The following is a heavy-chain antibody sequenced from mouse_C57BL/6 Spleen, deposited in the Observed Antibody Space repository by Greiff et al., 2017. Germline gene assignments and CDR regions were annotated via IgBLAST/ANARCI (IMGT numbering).Heavy chain of an antibody. D-gene: IGHD2-4*01. CDR2: INPNHGGT. CDR3: ERVYSEFAY. Sequence: VQLKQSGPELVKPGASVTMSSKASGDTFSDYNMHWVQQSHGKSLVWIGYINPNHGGTSCNQKFKGKGTLNVNKSSSTAYRELRSLTSEDSAVYYCERVYSEFAYWGQGSLVTVSA. CDR1: GDTFSDYN. V-gene: IGHV1-22*01. J-gene: IGHJ3*01.